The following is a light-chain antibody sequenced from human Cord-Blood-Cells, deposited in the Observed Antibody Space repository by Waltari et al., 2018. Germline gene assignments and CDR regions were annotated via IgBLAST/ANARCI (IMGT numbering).Light chain of an antibody. CDR3: QQYYSTPWT. CDR2: WAS. J-gene: IGKJ1*01. Sequence: IVMTQSPASLAVSLGERATINSKSRQSVLYSSNNKNYLAWYQQTPGQPPKLLIYWASTRESGVPARFSGSGSGRDFTLTISSLQAEDVAVYYCQQYYSTPWTFGQETKVEIK. CDR1: QSVLYSSNNKNY. V-gene: IGKV4-1*01.